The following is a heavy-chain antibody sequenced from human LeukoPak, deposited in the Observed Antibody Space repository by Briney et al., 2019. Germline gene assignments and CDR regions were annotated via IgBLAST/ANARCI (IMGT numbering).Heavy chain of an antibody. Sequence: PGGSLRLSCAASGFTFSSYSMNWVRQAPGGGREWVSYISGSSRPIYYADSVKGRFTISRDNAKNSLYLQMNSLRAEDTAVYYCARDYSYGFLNWGQGTLVTVSS. J-gene: IGHJ4*02. CDR2: ISGSSRPI. D-gene: IGHD5-18*01. CDR1: GFTFSSYS. V-gene: IGHV3-48*01. CDR3: ARDYSYGFLN.